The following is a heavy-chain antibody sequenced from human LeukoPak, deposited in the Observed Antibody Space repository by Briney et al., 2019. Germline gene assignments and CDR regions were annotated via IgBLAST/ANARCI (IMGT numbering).Heavy chain of an antibody. V-gene: IGHV3-33*07. J-gene: IGHJ1*01. D-gene: IGHD3-22*01. CDR1: GFTFRVYS. CDR3: ARDDVNSGHYSCFNQ. Sequence: PGGSLRLSCAVSGFTFRVYSVISILRAPGKGLEWVAGIWYDGSKEYYAGSVKGRFTISRDNSKNTVDLHMNSLRVEDTAVYYCARDDVNSGHYSCFNQWGQGTLVTVSS. CDR2: IWYDGSKE.